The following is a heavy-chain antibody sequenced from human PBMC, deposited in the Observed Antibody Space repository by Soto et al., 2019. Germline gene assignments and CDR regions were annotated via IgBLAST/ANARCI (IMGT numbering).Heavy chain of an antibody. V-gene: IGHV4-4*02. CDR3: ERVMIRGFPPRWFDS. Sequence: QAQQQESGPGLVKPSGTLSLTCAMSSGSISGRDWWSWVRQSPGKGLGWVGEIYDSETTNYNPSLRSRVSMSVDDSKKQFSLTLRSVPAADTAVYYCERVMIRGFPPRWFDSWGQGVPVIVSS. CDR1: SGSISGRDW. J-gene: IGHJ5*01. D-gene: IGHD3-10*01. CDR2: IYDSETT.